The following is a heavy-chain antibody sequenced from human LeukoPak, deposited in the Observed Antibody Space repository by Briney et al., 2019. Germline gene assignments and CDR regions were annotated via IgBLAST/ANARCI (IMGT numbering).Heavy chain of an antibody. D-gene: IGHD3-3*01. CDR2: INPNGGGT. CDR3: ARERKITIFGVACDY. J-gene: IGHJ4*02. V-gene: IGHV1-2*06. CDR1: GYTFTGYY. Sequence: ASVKVSCKASGYTFTGYYIHWVRQAPGQGLEWMGRINPNGGGTNYAQKFQGRVTMTSDTSISTAYMELSRLRSDDTAVYYCARERKITIFGVACDYWGLGTLVTVSS.